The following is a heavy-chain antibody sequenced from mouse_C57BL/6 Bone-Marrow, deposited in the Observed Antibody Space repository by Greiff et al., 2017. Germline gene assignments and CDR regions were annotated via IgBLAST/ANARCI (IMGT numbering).Heavy chain of an antibody. CDR2: FYPGSGSI. D-gene: IGHD2-5*01. Sequence: VQGVESGAELVKPGASVKLSCKASGYTFTEYTIHWVKQRSGQGLEWIGWFYPGSGSIKYNEKFKDKATLTADKSSSTVYMELSRLTSEDSAVYFCARHEDAYYSNSAWFAYWGQGTLVTVSA. J-gene: IGHJ3*01. CDR3: ARHEDAYYSNSAWFAY. V-gene: IGHV1-62-2*01. CDR1: GYTFTEYT.